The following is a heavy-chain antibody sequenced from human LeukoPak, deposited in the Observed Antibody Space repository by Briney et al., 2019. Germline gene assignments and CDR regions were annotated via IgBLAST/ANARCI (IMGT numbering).Heavy chain of an antibody. D-gene: IGHD3-10*01. CDR1: VYTFTSYG. J-gene: IGHJ5*02. Sequence: ASVKVSCKASVYTFTSYGISWVGQAPGQGLEWMGWISPYNDNINYAQKFQGRVTMTTDTSTSTAFMELRSLRSDDTAVYYCARDSREVLLWFGEFSPWGQGTLVTVSS. CDR2: ISPYNDNI. V-gene: IGHV1-18*01. CDR3: ARDSREVLLWFGEFSP.